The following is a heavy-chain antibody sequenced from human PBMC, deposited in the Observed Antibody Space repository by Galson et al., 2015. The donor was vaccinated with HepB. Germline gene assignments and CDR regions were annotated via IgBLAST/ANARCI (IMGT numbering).Heavy chain of an antibody. CDR1: GFTFSGSA. CDR3: ATERRHNTGWFALDS. V-gene: IGHV3-73*01. Sequence: SLRLSCAASGFTFSGSAIHWVRQASGKGPEWVGRIRSKAKNYATSYVPSLEGRFTVSRDNSKRTLYLQMNSLRVEHTAIYYCATERRHNTGWFALDSWGHGTMVTVSA. CDR2: IRSKAKNYAT. D-gene: IGHD6-19*01. J-gene: IGHJ3*01.